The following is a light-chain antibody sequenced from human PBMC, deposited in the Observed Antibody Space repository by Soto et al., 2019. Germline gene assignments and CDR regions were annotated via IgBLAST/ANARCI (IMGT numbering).Light chain of an antibody. Sequence: EIVMTQSPATLSESPGERSTLSCRASQSVSSNLAWYQQKPGQAPRLLIYGASTRATGIPARFSGSGSGTEFTLTISSLQSEDFAIYYCQQYNNCPWTFGQGTKVEIK. J-gene: IGKJ1*01. CDR2: GAS. CDR3: QQYNNCPWT. V-gene: IGKV3-15*01. CDR1: QSVSSN.